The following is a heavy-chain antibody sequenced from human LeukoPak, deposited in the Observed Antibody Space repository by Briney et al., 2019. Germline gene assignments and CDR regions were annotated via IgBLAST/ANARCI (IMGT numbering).Heavy chain of an antibody. Sequence: PSETLSLTCAVHGGSFSGYYWSWIRQPPGKGLEWIGEINHSGSTNYNPSLKSRVTISVDTSKNQFSLKLSSVTAADTAVYYCARSLSYYYYYGMDVWGQGTTVTVSS. CDR2: INHSGST. CDR3: ARSLSYYYYYGMDV. J-gene: IGHJ6*02. V-gene: IGHV4-34*01. CDR1: GGSFSGYY.